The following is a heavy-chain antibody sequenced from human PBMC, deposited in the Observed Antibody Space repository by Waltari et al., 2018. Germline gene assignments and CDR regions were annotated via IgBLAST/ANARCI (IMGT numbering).Heavy chain of an antibody. D-gene: IGHD3-10*01. Sequence: QVQLVESGGGVVQPGGSLRLSCAASGFTLSSYGMHWVRQAPGKGLEWVAFIRYDGSNKYYADSVKGRFISRDNSKNTLYLQMNSLRAEDTAVYYCAKDSDYYYMDVWGKGTTVTISS. CDR3: AKDSDYYYMDV. J-gene: IGHJ6*03. V-gene: IGHV3-30*02. CDR2: IRYDGSNK. CDR1: GFTLSSYG.